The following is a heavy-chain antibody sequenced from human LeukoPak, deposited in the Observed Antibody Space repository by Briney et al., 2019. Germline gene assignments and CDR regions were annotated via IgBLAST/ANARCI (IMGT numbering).Heavy chain of an antibody. D-gene: IGHD2-8*02. V-gene: IGHV3-21*01. Sequence: GSLRLSCAASGFTFSSYTMNWVRQAPGKGLEWVSSISSSSSYIYYADSVKGRFTISRDNAKNSLYLQMNSLRAEDTAVYYCATYPTGRFDPWGQGTLVTVSS. CDR2: ISSSSSYI. J-gene: IGHJ5*02. CDR3: ATYPTGRFDP. CDR1: GFTFSSYT.